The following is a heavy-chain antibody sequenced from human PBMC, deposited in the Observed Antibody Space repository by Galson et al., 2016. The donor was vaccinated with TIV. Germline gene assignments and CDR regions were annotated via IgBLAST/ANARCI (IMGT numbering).Heavy chain of an antibody. Sequence: SLRLSCAVSAFTFRNNAMSWVRQAPGKGLEWVSSISRTGDEAYYADSVKGRFTISRDSSTNTLFLQMNGLRADDTAIYFCAQDPDMVYAITDRFDPWGQGRLVTVSS. CDR1: AFTFRNNA. D-gene: IGHD2-8*01. V-gene: IGHV3-23*01. J-gene: IGHJ5*02. CDR2: ISRTGDEA. CDR3: AQDPDMVYAITDRFDP.